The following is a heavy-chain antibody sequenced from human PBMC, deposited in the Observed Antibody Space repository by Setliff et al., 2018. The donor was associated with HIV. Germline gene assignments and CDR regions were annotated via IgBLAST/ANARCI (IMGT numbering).Heavy chain of an antibody. CDR3: ARDGSRGGLPFYGMDV. V-gene: IGHV3-53*01. CDR1: GFTFSDYY. CDR2: FYSGGRT. J-gene: IGHJ6*02. Sequence: GGSLRLSCAASGFTFSDYYMSWIRQAPGKGLEWVSVFYSGGRTYYANSVKGRFTISRDNSKNAVYLQMNSLRAEDTAVYYCARDGSRGGLPFYGMDVWGQGTTVTVSS. D-gene: IGHD3-16*01.